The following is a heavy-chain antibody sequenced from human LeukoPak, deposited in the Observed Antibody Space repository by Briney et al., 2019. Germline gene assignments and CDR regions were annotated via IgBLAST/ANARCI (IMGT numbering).Heavy chain of an antibody. CDR2: IYYSGST. CDR3: ARSGDFWSGYYIDY. Sequence: SETLSLTCTVSGGSISDNYWSWIRQPPGKGLEWIGYIYYSGSTNYNPSLKSRVTISVDTSKNQFSLKLSSVTAADTAVYYCARSGDFWSGYYIDYWGQGTLVTVSS. J-gene: IGHJ4*02. CDR1: GGSISDNY. V-gene: IGHV4-59*01. D-gene: IGHD3-3*01.